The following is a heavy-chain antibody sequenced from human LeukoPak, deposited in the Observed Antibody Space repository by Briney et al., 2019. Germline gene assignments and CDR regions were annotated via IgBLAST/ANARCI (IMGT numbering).Heavy chain of an antibody. V-gene: IGHV3-30*02. Sequence: PGGSLRLSCAASGFTFSSYGMHWVRQAPGKGLEWVAFIRYDGSNKYYADSVKGRFTISRDNSKDTVYLQMNSLRAEDTAVYYCARGHFSSFDYWGQGTLVTVSS. CDR2: IRYDGSNK. CDR1: GFTFSSYG. CDR3: ARGHFSSFDY. D-gene: IGHD6-6*01. J-gene: IGHJ4*02.